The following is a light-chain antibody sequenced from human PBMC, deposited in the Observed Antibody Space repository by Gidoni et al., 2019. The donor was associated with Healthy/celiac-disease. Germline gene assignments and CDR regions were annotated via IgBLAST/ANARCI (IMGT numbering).Light chain of an antibody. CDR3: QQYGSSPLT. CDR2: GAS. V-gene: IGKV3-20*01. Sequence: EMVLTQSPGTLSLSPGERATLPCRASQSVSSSYLAWYQQKPGQAPRLLIYGASSRATGIPYRFSGSGSGTDFTLTISRLEPEDFAVYYCQQYGSSPLTFGGGTKVEIK. CDR1: QSVSSSY. J-gene: IGKJ4*01.